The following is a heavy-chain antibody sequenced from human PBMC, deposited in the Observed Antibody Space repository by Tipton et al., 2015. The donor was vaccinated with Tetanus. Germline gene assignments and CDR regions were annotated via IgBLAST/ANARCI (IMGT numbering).Heavy chain of an antibody. CDR3: ARVAYILGFDL. CDR2: ISAYNGNT. J-gene: IGHJ2*01. V-gene: IGHV1-18*04. CDR1: GYTFTSYG. D-gene: IGHD3-16*01. Sequence: QMQLVQSGAEVKKPGASVKVSCKASGYTFTSYGISWVRQAPGQALEWMGGISAYNGNTNYAQQLQGRVTMTTDTSTSIAYMELRSLRSDDTAVYYCARVAYILGFDLWGRGTLVTVSS.